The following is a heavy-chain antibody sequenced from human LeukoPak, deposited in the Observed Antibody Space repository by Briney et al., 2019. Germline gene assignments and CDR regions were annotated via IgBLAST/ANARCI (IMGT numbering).Heavy chain of an antibody. CDR2: FHDSGSA. CDR1: GGSISSYY. J-gene: IGHJ5*02. D-gene: IGHD2-15*01. CDR3: ARDSHSVDTATPRGFDP. V-gene: IGHV4-59*01. Sequence: SETLSLTCTVSGGSISSYYWSWIRQPPGKGLEWIGYFHDSGSANYNPSLKSRITMSVDTSKNQFSLKLRSVTAADTAVYYCARDSHSVDTATPRGFDPWGQGTLDTVSS.